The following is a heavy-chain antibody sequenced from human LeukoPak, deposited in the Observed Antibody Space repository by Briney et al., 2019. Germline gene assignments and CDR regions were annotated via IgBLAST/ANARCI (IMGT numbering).Heavy chain of an antibody. Sequence: ASVKVSCKASGFTFTISAVQWVRQARGQRLEWIGWIVVGSGNTNYAQKFQERVTITRDMSTSTAYMELRSLRSDDTAVYYCAIYGGKGLDYWGQGTLVTVSS. CDR2: IVVGSGNT. CDR1: GFTFTISA. D-gene: IGHD4-23*01. CDR3: AIYGGKGLDY. J-gene: IGHJ4*02. V-gene: IGHV1-58*01.